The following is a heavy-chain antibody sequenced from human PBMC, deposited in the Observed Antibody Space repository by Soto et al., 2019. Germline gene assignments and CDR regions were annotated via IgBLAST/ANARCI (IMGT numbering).Heavy chain of an antibody. V-gene: IGHV2-5*02. J-gene: IGHJ3*01. CDR1: GFSLSTRGVG. CDR2: IYWDDDE. CDR3: AHSSSSCPDDGFDA. D-gene: IGHD6-6*01. Sequence: QITLKESGQTLVKPTQMLTLTCTFSGFSLSTRGVGVGWIRQPPGEALEWLALIYWDDDERYSPSLRSRLTITKDTWKNQVVLTMTNMEPVETGTYYCAHSSSSCPDDGFDAWGQGARVTVSS.